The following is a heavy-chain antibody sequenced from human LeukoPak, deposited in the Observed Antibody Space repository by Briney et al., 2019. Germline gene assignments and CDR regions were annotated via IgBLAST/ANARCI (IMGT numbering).Heavy chain of an antibody. D-gene: IGHD3-10*01. V-gene: IGHV3-30*02. J-gene: IGHJ4*02. CDR1: GFTFSNYG. CDR3: AKAGGSGSYSLDY. CDR2: VRFDGNDK. Sequence: PGGSLRLSCAASGFTFSNYGMHWVRQAPGKGLEWVSYVRFDGNDKYYADSVQGRFTTSRDNSRDTLYLQINSLSAEDTAVYYCAKAGGSGSYSLDYWGQGTLVTVSS.